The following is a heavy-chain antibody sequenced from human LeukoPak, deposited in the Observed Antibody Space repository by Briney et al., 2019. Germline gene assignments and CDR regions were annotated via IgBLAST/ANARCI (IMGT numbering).Heavy chain of an antibody. CDR3: AKDKGNNWHRIDY. CDR1: GFTFDDYA. Sequence: GRSLRLSCAASGFTFDDYAMHWVRQAPGKGLEWVSGISWGSGSIGYADSVKGRFTISRDNAKNSLYLQMNSLRGEDTALYYCAKDKGNNWHRIDYWGQGTLVTVSP. V-gene: IGHV3-9*01. J-gene: IGHJ4*02. D-gene: IGHD1-1*01. CDR2: ISWGSGSI.